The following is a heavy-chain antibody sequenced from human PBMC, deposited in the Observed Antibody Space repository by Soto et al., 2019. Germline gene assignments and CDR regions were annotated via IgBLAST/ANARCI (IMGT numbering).Heavy chain of an antibody. CDR1: GFSLSTSGVG. V-gene: IGHV2-5*02. CDR3: AHSNSETYYYDSSGYEHFDY. J-gene: IGHJ4*02. CDR2: IYWDDDK. D-gene: IGHD3-22*01. Sequence: QITLKESGPTLVKPTQTLTLTCTFSGFSLSTSGVGVGWIRQPPGKALEWLALIYWDDDKRYSPSLKSRLTITKDTSKNQVVLTMTNMDPVDTATYYCAHSNSETYYYDSSGYEHFDYWGQGTLVTVSS.